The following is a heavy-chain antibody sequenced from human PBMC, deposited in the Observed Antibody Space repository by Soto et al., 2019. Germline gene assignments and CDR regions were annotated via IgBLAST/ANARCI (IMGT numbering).Heavy chain of an antibody. CDR3: ARDLGYYDSSGLGWFDP. J-gene: IGHJ5*02. Sequence: EASVKVSCKASGGTFSSYAISWVRQAPGQGREWMGGIIPIFGTANYAQKFQGRVTITADESTSTAYMELSSLRSEDTAVYYCARDLGYYDSSGLGWFDPWGQGTLVTVSS. CDR2: IIPIFGTA. CDR1: GGTFSSYA. V-gene: IGHV1-69*13. D-gene: IGHD3-22*01.